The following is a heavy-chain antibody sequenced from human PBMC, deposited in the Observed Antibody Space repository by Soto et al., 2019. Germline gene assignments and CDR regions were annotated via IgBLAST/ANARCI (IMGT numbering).Heavy chain of an antibody. D-gene: IGHD6-19*01. J-gene: IGHJ6*03. CDR3: ARGGFSGCQGWRYYYYMDV. V-gene: IGHV4-39*01. Sequence: PSETLSLTCTVSGGSISSSSYYWGWIRQPPGKGLEWIGSIYYSGSTYYNPSLKSRVTISVDTSKNQFSLKLSSVTAADTAVYYCARGGFSGCQGWRYYYYMDVWGKGTTVTVSS. CDR2: IYYSGST. CDR1: GGSISSSSYY.